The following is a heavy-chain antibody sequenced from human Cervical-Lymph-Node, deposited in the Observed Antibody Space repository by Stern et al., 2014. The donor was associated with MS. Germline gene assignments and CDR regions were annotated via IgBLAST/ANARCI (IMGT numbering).Heavy chain of an antibody. Sequence: EVQLVESVGGVVRPGGSLRLSCAGSGFEFDDYGVSWVRQAPGKGLGWLSSINWSGRSTGYADSVKGRFTISRDNTKNSLYLQMNSLRGEDTALYYCARKGRSIVNAFDIWGQGTMVIVSS. CDR1: GFEFDDYG. V-gene: IGHV3-20*04. J-gene: IGHJ3*02. CDR2: INWSGRST. D-gene: IGHD2-15*01. CDR3: ARKGRSIVNAFDI.